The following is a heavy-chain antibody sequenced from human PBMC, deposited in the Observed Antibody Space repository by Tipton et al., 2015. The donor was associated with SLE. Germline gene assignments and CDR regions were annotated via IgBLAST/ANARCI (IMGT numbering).Heavy chain of an antibody. CDR2: ISGSGGST. Sequence: SGFTFSSYAMSWVRQAPGKGLEWVSAISGSGGSTYYADSVKGRFTISRDNSKNTLYLQMNSLRAEDTAVYYCAKAYYYDSRKGYFQHWGQGTLVTVSS. CDR1: GFTFSSYA. D-gene: IGHD3-22*01. J-gene: IGHJ1*01. V-gene: IGHV3-23*01. CDR3: AKAYYYDSRKGYFQH.